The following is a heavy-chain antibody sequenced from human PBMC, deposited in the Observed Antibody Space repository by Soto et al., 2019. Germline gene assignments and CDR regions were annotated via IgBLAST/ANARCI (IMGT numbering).Heavy chain of an antibody. CDR3: ARDRQRNDYGGNYGFKY. D-gene: IGHD4-17*01. CDR1: GDSISSGGYY. CDR2: IYYSGST. Sequence: SETLSLTCTVSGDSISSGGYYWSWIRQDPGKGLEWIGYIYYSGSTYYNPSLKSRVTISVDTSKNQVSLELRSVTAADTAVYYCARDRQRNDYGGNYGFKYWGQGTQVTVSS. J-gene: IGHJ4*02. V-gene: IGHV4-31*03.